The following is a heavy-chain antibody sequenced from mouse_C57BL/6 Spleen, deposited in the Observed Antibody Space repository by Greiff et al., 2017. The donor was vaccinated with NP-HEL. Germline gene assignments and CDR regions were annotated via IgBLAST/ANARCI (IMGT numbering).Heavy chain of an antibody. D-gene: IGHD1-1*01. CDR2: INPNYGTT. CDR1: GYSFTDYN. J-gene: IGHJ1*03. V-gene: IGHV1-39*01. Sequence: EVQLQQSGPELVKPGASVKISCKASGYSFTDYNMNWVKQSNGKSLEWIGVINPNYGTTSYNQKFQGKATLTVDQSSSPAYMQLNSLTSEDSAVYYCARDIDTVVERYFDVWGTGTTVTVSS. CDR3: ARDIDTVVERYFDV.